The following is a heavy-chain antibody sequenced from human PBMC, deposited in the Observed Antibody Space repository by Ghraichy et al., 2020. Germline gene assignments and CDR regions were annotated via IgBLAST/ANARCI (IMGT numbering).Heavy chain of an antibody. D-gene: IGHD3-22*01. J-gene: IGHJ4*02. CDR2: IYYSGST. Sequence: SETLTLTCTVSGGSISSSSYYWGWIRQPPGKGLEWIGSIYYSGSTYYNPSLKSRVTISVDTSKNQFSLKLSSVTAADTAVYYCASSGYQGGAVDYWGQGTLVTVSS. CDR1: GGSISSSSYY. V-gene: IGHV4-39*01. CDR3: ASSGYQGGAVDY.